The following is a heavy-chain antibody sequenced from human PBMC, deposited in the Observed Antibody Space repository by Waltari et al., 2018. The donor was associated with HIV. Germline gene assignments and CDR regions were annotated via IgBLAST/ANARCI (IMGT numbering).Heavy chain of an antibody. Sequence: EVQLVESGGGLVQPGGSLRLSCAASGFTFSSYSMNWVRQAPGKGLEWVSYISSSSSTIYYADSVKGRFTISRDNAKNSLYLQMNSLRAEDTAVYYCARSQQGIAVAGLLGYWGQGTLVTVSS. CDR2: ISSSSSTI. CDR3: ARSQQGIAVAGLLGY. D-gene: IGHD6-19*01. J-gene: IGHJ4*02. CDR1: GFTFSSYS. V-gene: IGHV3-48*01.